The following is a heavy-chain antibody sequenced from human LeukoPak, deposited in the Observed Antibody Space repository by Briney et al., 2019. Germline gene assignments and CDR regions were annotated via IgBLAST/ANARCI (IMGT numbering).Heavy chain of an antibody. J-gene: IGHJ4*02. CDR2: INHSGST. CDR1: GGSFNGYY. D-gene: IGHD5-18*01. V-gene: IGHV4-34*01. CDR3: ARQAMGAHDY. Sequence: SETLSLTCAVYGGSFNGYYWNWIRQPPGKGLEWIGEINHSGSTNYNPSLKSRVTISVDTSKNQFSLKLSSVTAADTAVYYCARQAMGAHDYWGQGTLVTVSS.